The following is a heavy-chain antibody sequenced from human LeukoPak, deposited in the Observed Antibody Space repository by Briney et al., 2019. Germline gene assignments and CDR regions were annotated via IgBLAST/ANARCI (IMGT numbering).Heavy chain of an antibody. D-gene: IGHD1-26*01. CDR2: ISYDGSNK. CDR3: ASKGGSYYGFGY. Sequence: PGGSLRLSCAASGFTFSSYAMHWVRQAPGKGLEWVAFISYDGSNKYYADSVKGRFTISRDNSKNTLYLQMNSLRAEDTAVYYCASKGGSYYGFGYWGQGTLVTVSS. V-gene: IGHV3-30-3*01. J-gene: IGHJ4*02. CDR1: GFTFSSYA.